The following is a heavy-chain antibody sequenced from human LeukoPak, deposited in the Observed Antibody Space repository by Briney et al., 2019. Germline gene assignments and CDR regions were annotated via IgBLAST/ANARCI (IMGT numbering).Heavy chain of an antibody. CDR2: IYYRGST. Sequence: PSETLSLTCTVSGGSISSSSYYWDWIRQPPGKGLEWIGSIYYRGSTYYNPSLKSRVTISVDTSKNQFSLKLSSVTAADTAVYYCAEQGGYYEPVGVWGQGTTVTVSS. V-gene: IGHV4-39*01. CDR3: AEQGGYYEPVGV. D-gene: IGHD3-3*01. CDR1: GGSISSSSYY. J-gene: IGHJ6*02.